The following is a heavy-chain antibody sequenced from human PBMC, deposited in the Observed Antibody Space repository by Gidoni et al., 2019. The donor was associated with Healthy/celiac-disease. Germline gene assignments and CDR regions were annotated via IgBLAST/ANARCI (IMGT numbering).Heavy chain of an antibody. D-gene: IGHD3-22*01. CDR2: ISHDGSNK. J-gene: IGHJ4*02. V-gene: IGHV3-30-3*01. CDR1: GFTFSSYA. Sequence: QVQLVESGGGVVQPGRSLRLSCAASGFTFSSYAMHWVRQAPGKGLEWVAVISHDGSNKYYADSVKVRFTISRDNSKNTLYLQMNSLRAEDTAVYYCARDGITMIVVVGDLDYWGQGTLVTVSS. CDR3: ARDGITMIVVVGDLDY.